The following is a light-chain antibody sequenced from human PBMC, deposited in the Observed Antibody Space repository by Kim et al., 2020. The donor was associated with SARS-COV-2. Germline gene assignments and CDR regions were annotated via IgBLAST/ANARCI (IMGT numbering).Light chain of an antibody. V-gene: IGLV2-8*01. CDR3: SSYAGSNNV. J-gene: IGLJ1*01. Sequence: PGESVTIACTGTSSDVGGYNYVSWYQQHPGKAPKLMIYEVSKRPSGVPDRFSGSKSGNTASLTVSGLQAEDEGDYYCSSYAGSNNVFGTGTKVTVL. CDR2: EVS. CDR1: SSDVGGYNY.